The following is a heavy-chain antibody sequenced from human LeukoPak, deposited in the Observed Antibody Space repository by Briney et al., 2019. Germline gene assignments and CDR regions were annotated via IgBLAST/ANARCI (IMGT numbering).Heavy chain of an antibody. V-gene: IGHV3-23*01. CDR3: AKWSRYGSGSLDY. CDR2: ISGSGGST. J-gene: IGHJ4*02. D-gene: IGHD3-10*01. Sequence: GGSLRLSCAASGFTFSSYAMSWVRQAPGKGLEWVSAISGSGGSTYYADSVKGRFTISRDNSKNTLYLQMSSLRAEDTAVYYCAKWSRYGSGSLDYWGQGTLVTVSS. CDR1: GFTFSSYA.